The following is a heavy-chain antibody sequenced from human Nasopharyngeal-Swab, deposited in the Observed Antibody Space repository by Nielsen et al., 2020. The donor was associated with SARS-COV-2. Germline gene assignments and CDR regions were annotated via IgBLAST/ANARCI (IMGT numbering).Heavy chain of an antibody. CDR1: GFIFDDYA. J-gene: IGHJ3*02. CDR2: ISWDGGST. Sequence: GGSLRLSCAASGFIFDDYAMHWVRQAPGKGLEWVSLISWDGGSTYYVDSVKGRFTISRGNSRNSLYLQMNSLRAEDTALYYCAKGLAGGSGAFDIWGQGTMVTVSS. CDR3: AKGLAGGSGAFDI. V-gene: IGHV3-43D*04. D-gene: IGHD3-10*01.